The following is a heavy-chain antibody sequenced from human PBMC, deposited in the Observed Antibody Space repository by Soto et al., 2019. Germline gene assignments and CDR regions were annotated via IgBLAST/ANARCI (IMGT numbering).Heavy chain of an antibody. J-gene: IGHJ4*02. D-gene: IGHD3-10*01. V-gene: IGHV3-15*01. CDR3: TTEDLLWFGPTRDNY. CDR1: GFTVSSNY. Sequence: GGSLRLSCAASGFTVSSNYMSWVRQAPGKGLEWVGRIKSKTDGGTTDYAAPVKGRFTISRDDSKNTLYLQMNSLKTEDTAVYYCTTEDLLWFGPTRDNYWGQGTLVTVSS. CDR2: IKSKTDGGTT.